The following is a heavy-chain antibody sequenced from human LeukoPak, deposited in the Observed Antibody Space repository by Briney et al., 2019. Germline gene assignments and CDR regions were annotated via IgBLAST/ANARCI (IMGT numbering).Heavy chain of an antibody. Sequence: SVKVSCKASGGTFSSYAISWVRQAPGQGLEWMGGIIPIFGTANYAQKFQGRVTITADESTSTAYMELSSLRSEDTAVYYCASATAPTYYYDTSGYVHFDYWGQGTLVTVSS. D-gene: IGHD3-22*01. J-gene: IGHJ4*02. CDR1: GGTFSSYA. CDR2: IIPIFGTA. CDR3: ASATAPTYYYDTSGYVHFDY. V-gene: IGHV1-69*13.